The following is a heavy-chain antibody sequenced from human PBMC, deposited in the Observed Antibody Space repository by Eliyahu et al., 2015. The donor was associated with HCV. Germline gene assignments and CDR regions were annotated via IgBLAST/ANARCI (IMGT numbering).Heavy chain of an antibody. Sequence: QLQLQESGPGLVKPSETLSLTCTVSGXXXXSSSYYWGWXXQPPGKGLEWIGSIYYSGSTYYNPSLKSRVTISVDTSKNQFSLKLSSVTAADTAVYYCARSNSYGSHWFDPWGQGTLVTVSS. J-gene: IGHJ5*02. D-gene: IGHD5-18*01. V-gene: IGHV4-39*01. CDR3: ARSNSYGSHWFDP. CDR2: IYYSGST. CDR1: GXXXXSSSYY.